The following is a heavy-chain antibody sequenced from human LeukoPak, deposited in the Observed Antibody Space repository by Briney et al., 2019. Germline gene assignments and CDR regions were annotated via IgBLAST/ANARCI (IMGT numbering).Heavy chain of an antibody. CDR2: IYYSGST. D-gene: IGHD2-2*03. V-gene: IGHV4-39*01. Sequence: SETLSLTCTVSGGSISSSSYYWGWIRQPPGKGLEWIGSIYYSGSTYYNPSLKSRVTISVDTSKNQFSLKLSSVTAADTAVYYCATETRWIPFDIWGQGTMVTASS. CDR3: ATETRWIPFDI. CDR1: GGSISSSSYY. J-gene: IGHJ3*02.